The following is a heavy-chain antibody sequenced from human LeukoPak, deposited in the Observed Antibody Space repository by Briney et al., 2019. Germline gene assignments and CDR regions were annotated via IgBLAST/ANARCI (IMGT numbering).Heavy chain of an antibody. J-gene: IGHJ3*02. CDR1: GGSISSYY. CDR3: ARVRSYYGSGSYHFAFDI. V-gene: IGHV4-4*07. CDR2: IYTSGST. D-gene: IGHD3-10*01. Sequence: PSETLSLTCTVSGGSISSYYWSWIRQPAGKGLEWIGRIYTSGSTNYNPSLKSRVTISVDTSKNQFSLKLSSVTAADTAVYYCARVRSYYGSGSYHFAFDIWGQGTMVTVSS.